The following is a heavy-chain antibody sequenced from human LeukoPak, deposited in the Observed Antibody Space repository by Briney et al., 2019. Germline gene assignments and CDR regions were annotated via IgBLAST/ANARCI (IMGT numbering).Heavy chain of an antibody. CDR2: ISGSSSTI. D-gene: IGHD3-10*01. J-gene: IGHJ4*02. CDR1: GFTFSSYS. V-gene: IGHV3-48*01. Sequence: GSLRLSCAASGFTFSSYSMNWVRQAPGKGLEWVSYISGSSSTIYYADSVKGRFTISRDNAKNSLYVQMNSLRADDTAVYYCAREPYSSGSYQVDYWGQGTRVTVSS. CDR3: AREPYSSGSYQVDY.